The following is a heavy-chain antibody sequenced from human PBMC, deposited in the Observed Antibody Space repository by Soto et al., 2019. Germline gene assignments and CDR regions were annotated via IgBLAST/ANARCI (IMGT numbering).Heavy chain of an antibody. CDR2: IWYDGSTE. CDR3: ARDERYYVGNMAF. J-gene: IGHJ6*01. D-gene: IGHD3-10*02. V-gene: IGHV3-33*01. CDR1: GFTFSRYG. Sequence: LRLACVASGFTFSRYGVHWVRQARGNGLEWVATIWYDGSTEYYEDSVKGRFTISRDNSKKTLYLQMNSLRAEDTSLYYCARDERYYVGNMAFRGQGTTVTLSS.